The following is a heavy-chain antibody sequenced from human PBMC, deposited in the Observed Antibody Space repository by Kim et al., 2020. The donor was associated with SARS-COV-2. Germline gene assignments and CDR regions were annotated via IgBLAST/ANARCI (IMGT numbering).Heavy chain of an antibody. CDR2: IYKDARTT. CDR3: ANDLWYSINV. CDR1: GFTFTNHW. J-gene: IGHJ6*02. V-gene: IGHV3-74*01. Sequence: GGSLRLSCAASGFTFTNHWMFWVRQVPGKGLVWVAGIYKDARTTTYADSVRGRFTVSRDNAKATVHLQMNNLRAEDTAVYYCANDLWYSINVWSPGTTVTVSS. D-gene: IGHD3-10*01.